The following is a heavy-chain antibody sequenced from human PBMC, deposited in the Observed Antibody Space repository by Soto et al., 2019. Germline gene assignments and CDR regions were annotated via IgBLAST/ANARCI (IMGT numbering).Heavy chain of an antibody. CDR2: INSDGSST. V-gene: IGHV3-74*01. CDR1: GFTFSSYW. J-gene: IGHJ6*02. CDR3: ARDIAAAGTGYYYGMDV. D-gene: IGHD6-13*01. Sequence: GGSLRRSCAASGFTFSSYWMHWVRPAPGKGLVWVSRINSDGSSTSYADSVKGRFTISRDNAKNTLYLQMNSLRAEDTAVYYCARDIAAAGTGYYYGMDVWGQGTTVTVSS.